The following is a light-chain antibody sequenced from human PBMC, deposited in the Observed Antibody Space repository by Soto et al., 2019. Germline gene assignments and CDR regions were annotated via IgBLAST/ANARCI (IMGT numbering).Light chain of an antibody. CDR3: LLSYGGARV. CDR2: DTN. CDR1: TGPVTTGHY. J-gene: IGLJ2*01. Sequence: QTVVTQEPSLTVSPGGTVTLTCGSSTGPVTTGHYPYWFQHKPGQAPRTVIYDTNKKHSWTPARFSASLLGGKAALTLSGAQPEDEAEYYCLLSYGGARVFGGGTKLTAL. V-gene: IGLV7-46*01.